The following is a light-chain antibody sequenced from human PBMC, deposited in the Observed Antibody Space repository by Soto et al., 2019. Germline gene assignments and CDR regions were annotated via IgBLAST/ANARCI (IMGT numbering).Light chain of an antibody. Sequence: QSALTQPASVSGSPGQSITISCTGTSSDVGSYNLVSWYQQRPGKAPKLMIYEGSKRPSGVSNRFSGSKSGNTASLTISGLQAEDEADYYCCSYAGSYVFGTGTKLTVL. CDR2: EGS. CDR1: SSDVGSYNL. J-gene: IGLJ1*01. CDR3: CSYAGSYV. V-gene: IGLV2-23*01.